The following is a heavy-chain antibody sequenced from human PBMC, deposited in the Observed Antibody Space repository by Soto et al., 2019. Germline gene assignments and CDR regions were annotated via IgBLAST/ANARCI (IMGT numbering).Heavy chain of an antibody. Sequence: SETLSLTSTVSGGSTSSDNYWSWIRQPPGKGVEWIGYISYSGNTDYNPSLKSRLAISIDTSKNQFSLNLSSVTAADTAVYFCARERGESSYGLYYFDSWGQGSLVTGSS. CDR2: ISYSGNT. CDR1: GGSTSSDNY. J-gene: IGHJ4*02. CDR3: ARERGESSYGLYYFDS. V-gene: IGHV4-30-4*01. D-gene: IGHD2-21*01.